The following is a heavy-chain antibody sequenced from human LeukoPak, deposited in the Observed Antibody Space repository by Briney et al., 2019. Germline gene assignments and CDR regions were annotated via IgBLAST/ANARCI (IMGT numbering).Heavy chain of an antibody. J-gene: IGHJ4*02. CDR3: ARDPSVRGDPFDY. CDR1: GFTFSSYA. CDR2: ISYDGSNK. Sequence: QPGGSLRLSCAASGFTFSSYAMHWVRQAPGKGLEWVAVISYDGSNKYYADSVKGRFTISRDNSKNTLYLQMNSLRAEDTAVYYCARDPSVRGDPFDYWGQGTLVTVSS. V-gene: IGHV3-30-3*01. D-gene: IGHD3-10*01.